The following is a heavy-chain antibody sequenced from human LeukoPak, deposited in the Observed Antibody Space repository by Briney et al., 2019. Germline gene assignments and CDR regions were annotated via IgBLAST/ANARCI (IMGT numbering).Heavy chain of an antibody. V-gene: IGHV3-66*02. J-gene: IGHJ3*02. CDR1: GFTVSSNY. Sequence: GGSLRLSCAASGFTVSSNYMSWVRQAPGKGLEWVSVIYSGGSTYYADSVKGRFTISRDNSKNTLYLQMNSLRAEDTAVYYCARGRGSGRQVGAFDIWGQGTMVTVSS. D-gene: IGHD6-19*01. CDR2: IYSGGST. CDR3: ARGRGSGRQVGAFDI.